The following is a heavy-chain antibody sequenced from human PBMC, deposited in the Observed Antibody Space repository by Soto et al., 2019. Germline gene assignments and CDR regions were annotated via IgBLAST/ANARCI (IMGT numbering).Heavy chain of an antibody. J-gene: IGHJ4*02. CDR2: INSEGSST. Sequence: EVQLVESGGGLVQPGGSLRLSCAASGFTFRTYWMHWVRQAPGMGLVWVSRINSEGSSTTYADSVKGRFTISRDNAKDTLYLQMNSLRSEDTAVYYCARDTRWDCSGGSCCARHFDYWGQGSLVTVSS. CDR3: ARDTRWDCSGGSCCARHFDY. V-gene: IGHV3-74*01. D-gene: IGHD2-15*01. CDR1: GFTFRTYW.